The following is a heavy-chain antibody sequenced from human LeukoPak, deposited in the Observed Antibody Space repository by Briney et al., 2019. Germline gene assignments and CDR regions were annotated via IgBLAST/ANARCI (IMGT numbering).Heavy chain of an antibody. Sequence: GGSLRLSCAASGFTFTSYAMSWVRQAPGKGLEWVSTITGSGAYTYYADFVKGRFTISRDSAKNSLYLQMNSLRAEDTAVYYCARGDFDCWGQGTLVTVSS. CDR1: GFTFTSYA. CDR3: ARGDFDC. CDR2: ITGSGAYT. V-gene: IGHV3-23*01. J-gene: IGHJ4*02.